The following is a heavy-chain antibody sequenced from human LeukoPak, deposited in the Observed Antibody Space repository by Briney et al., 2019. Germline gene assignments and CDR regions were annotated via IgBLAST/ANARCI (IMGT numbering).Heavy chain of an antibody. CDR2: ISWDGGST. Sequence: GGSLRLSCAASGFTFDDYAMHWVRQAPGKGLEWVSLISWDGGSTYYADSVKGRFTISRDNSKNSLYLQMNSLRAEDTALYYCAKVQRQWLDDGNFDYWGQGTLVTVSS. CDR3: AKVQRQWLDDGNFDY. V-gene: IGHV3-43D*03. CDR1: GFTFDDYA. J-gene: IGHJ4*02. D-gene: IGHD6-19*01.